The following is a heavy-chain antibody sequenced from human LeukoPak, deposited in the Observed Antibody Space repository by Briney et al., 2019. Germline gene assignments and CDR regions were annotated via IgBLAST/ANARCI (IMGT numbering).Heavy chain of an antibody. CDR1: GFTFSNYA. CDR3: ARVYYDILTGYVYYYYMDV. J-gene: IGHJ6*03. CDR2: INQDGSEK. D-gene: IGHD3-9*01. Sequence: GGSLRLSCLPSGFTFSNYAMTWVRQAPGKGLEWVATINQDGSEKYYVDSVKGRFTISRDNAKNSLYLQMNSLRAEDTAVYYCARVYYDILTGYVYYYYMDVWGKGTTVTVSS. V-gene: IGHV3-7*01.